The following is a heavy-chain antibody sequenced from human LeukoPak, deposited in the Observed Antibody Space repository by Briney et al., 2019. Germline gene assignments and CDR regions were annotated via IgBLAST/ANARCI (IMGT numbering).Heavy chain of an antibody. CDR2: IKSKRDGETI. CDR3: TTVGSAWNFDY. D-gene: IGHD6-25*01. CDR1: GFTFSNAW. V-gene: IGHV3-15*01. Sequence: GGSLRLSCAASGFTFSNAWMTWVRQAPGKGLEWVGRIKSKRDGETIDYAAPVKGRFTISRDDSKDTLYLQMNSLKIEDAAVYYCTTVGSAWNFDYWGQGTLVTVSS. J-gene: IGHJ4*02.